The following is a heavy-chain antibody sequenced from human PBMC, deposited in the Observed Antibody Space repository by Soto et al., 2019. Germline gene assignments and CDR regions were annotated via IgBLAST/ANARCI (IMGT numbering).Heavy chain of an antibody. V-gene: IGHV4-39*01. CDR2: IYYSGST. CDR3: ARHRDTVNYRFDP. D-gene: IGHD4-17*01. J-gene: IGHJ5*02. Sequence: SETLSLTCTVSGGSISSSSYYWGWIRQPPGKGLEWIGSIYYSGSTYYNPSLKSRVTISVDTSKNQFSLKLSSVTAADTAVYYWARHRDTVNYRFDPWGQGTRVTVSS. CDR1: GGSISSSSYY.